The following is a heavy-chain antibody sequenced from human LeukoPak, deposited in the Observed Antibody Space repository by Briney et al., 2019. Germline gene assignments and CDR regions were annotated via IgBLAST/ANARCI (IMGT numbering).Heavy chain of an antibody. V-gene: IGHV4-61*01. CDR1: GGSVSSGSYY. Sequence: SETLSLTCTVSGGSVSSGSYYWSWIRQPPGKGLEWIGYIYYSGSTNYNPSLKSRVTISVDTSKNQFSLKLSSVTAADTAVYYCVRDFRAGMDVWGKGTTVTVSS. CDR2: IYYSGST. J-gene: IGHJ6*04. CDR3: VRDFRAGMDV.